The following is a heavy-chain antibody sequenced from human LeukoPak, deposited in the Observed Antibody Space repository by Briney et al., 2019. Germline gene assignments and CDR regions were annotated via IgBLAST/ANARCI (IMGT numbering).Heavy chain of an antibody. CDR3: ARGEAFDI. Sequence: GGSLRLSCAASGFPLSSYAMSWVRQAPGKGLEWVSVIYSGGSTYYADSVKGRFTISRDNSKNTLYLQMNSLRAEDTAVYYCARGEAFDIWGQGTMVTVSS. J-gene: IGHJ3*02. CDR2: IYSGGST. CDR1: GFPLSSYA. V-gene: IGHV3-53*01.